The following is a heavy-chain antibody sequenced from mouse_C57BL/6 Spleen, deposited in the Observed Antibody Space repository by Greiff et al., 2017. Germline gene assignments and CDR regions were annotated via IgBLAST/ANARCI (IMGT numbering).Heavy chain of an antibody. CDR3: AREDYGSIDY. J-gene: IGHJ2*01. D-gene: IGHD1-1*01. V-gene: IGHV1-59*01. CDR2: IDPSDSYT. Sequence: VQLQQPGAELVRPGTSVKLSCKASGYTFTSYWMNWVKQRPGQGLEWIGVIDPSDSYTNYNQKFKGKATLTVDTSSSTAYMQLSSLTSEDSAVYYCAREDYGSIDYWGKGTTLTVSS. CDR1: GYTFTSYW.